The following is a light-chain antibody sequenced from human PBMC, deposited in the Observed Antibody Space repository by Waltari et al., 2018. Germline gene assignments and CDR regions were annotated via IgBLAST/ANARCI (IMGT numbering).Light chain of an antibody. J-gene: IGLJ2*01. Sequence: SSELTQDPAVSVALGQTVRITCQGYSLRRYYASWYQQKPGQAPLLVIYGKNNRPSGIPDRFSGSSSGNTASLTITGAQAEDEADYYCNSRDSSGNHLVFGGGTKLTVL. CDR2: GKN. V-gene: IGLV3-19*01. CDR3: NSRDSSGNHLV. CDR1: SLRRYY.